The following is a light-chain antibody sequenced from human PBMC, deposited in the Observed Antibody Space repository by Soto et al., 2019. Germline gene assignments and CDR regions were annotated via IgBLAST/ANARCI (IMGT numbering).Light chain of an antibody. J-gene: IGKJ1*01. CDR1: ETVDTSS. CDR2: SVS. V-gene: IGKV3-20*01. CDR3: QHYGSPSWT. Sequence: EIVLTQSPGTLSLSPGETATLSCRASETVDTSSLGWYQQKPGRAPSLLIYSVSRRATGIPDRFSASGSATDFTLTITRLEPEDFAVYYCQHYGSPSWTFGQGTKVDIK.